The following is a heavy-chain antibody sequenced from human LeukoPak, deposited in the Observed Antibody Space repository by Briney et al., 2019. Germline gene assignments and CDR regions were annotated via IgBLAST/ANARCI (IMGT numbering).Heavy chain of an antibody. CDR2: AFYRSQWST. CDR3: TGVMYSTSFYLFHMDV. V-gene: IGHV6-1*01. CDR1: GDSVSSNSAA. Sequence: SQTQSLSCASFGDSVSSNSAAWHWIRHSHPGGIGWEGRAFYRSQWSTEYRPSVKSRLTITADTAKNQFSLEVRSVTAEATAAYYSTGVMYSTSFYLFHMDVWGKGTTVTV. D-gene: IGHD6-6*01. J-gene: IGHJ6*03.